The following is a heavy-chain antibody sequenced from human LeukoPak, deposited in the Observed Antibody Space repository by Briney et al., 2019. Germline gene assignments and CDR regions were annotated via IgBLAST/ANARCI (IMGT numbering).Heavy chain of an antibody. CDR3: ARTDFWSGNDAFDI. CDR2: IYDSGST. V-gene: IGHV4-39*01. Sequence: SETLSLTCTVSGGSIRSSYYYWGWIRQPPGKGLEWIGSIYDSGSTYYNPSLKSRVTISVDTSKNQFSLKLNSVTAADTAVYYCARTDFWSGNDAFDIWGQGTMVTVSS. D-gene: IGHD3-3*01. J-gene: IGHJ3*02. CDR1: GGSIRSSYYY.